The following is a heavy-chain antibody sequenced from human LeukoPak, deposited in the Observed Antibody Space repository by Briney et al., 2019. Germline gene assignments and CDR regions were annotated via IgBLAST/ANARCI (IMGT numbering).Heavy chain of an antibody. J-gene: IGHJ4*02. CDR2: IYSGGSGST. Sequence: GGSLRLSCAASGFTVSSSYMSWVRQAPGKGLEWVSVIYSGGSGSTYYADSVKGRFTISRDNSKNTLNLQMNSLTAEDTAVYYCAHRKATSWAHDYWGQGTLVTVSS. D-gene: IGHD2-2*01. CDR3: AHRKATSWAHDY. V-gene: IGHV3-53*01. CDR1: GFTVSSSY.